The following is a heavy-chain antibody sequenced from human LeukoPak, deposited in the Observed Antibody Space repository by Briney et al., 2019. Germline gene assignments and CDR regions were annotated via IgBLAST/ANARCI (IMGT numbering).Heavy chain of an antibody. CDR2: IKSKTDGGTT. CDR3: TTGVMITFGGVIVFDY. CDR1: GFTFSNAW. Sequence: KPGGSLRLSCAASGFTFSNAWMSWVRQAPGKGLEWVGRIKSKTDGGTTDYAAPVKGRFTISRDDSKNALYLQMNSLKTEDTAVYYCTTGVMITFGGVIVFDYWGQGTLVTVSS. V-gene: IGHV3-15*01. J-gene: IGHJ4*02. D-gene: IGHD3-16*02.